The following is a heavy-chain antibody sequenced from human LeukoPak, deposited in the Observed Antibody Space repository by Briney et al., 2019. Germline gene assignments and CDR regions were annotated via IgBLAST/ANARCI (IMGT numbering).Heavy chain of an antibody. D-gene: IGHD3-22*01. V-gene: IGHV1-2*02. CDR1: GYTFTGYY. CDR3: ASGRYFYDSSGYSPLDY. CDR2: INPNSGGT. Sequence: GASVKVSCKASGYTFTGYYMHWVRQAPGQGLEWMGWINPNSGGTNYAQKFQGRVTMSRDTPISTAYMELSRLRSDDTAVYYCASGRYFYDSSGYSPLDYWGQGTLVTVSS. J-gene: IGHJ4*02.